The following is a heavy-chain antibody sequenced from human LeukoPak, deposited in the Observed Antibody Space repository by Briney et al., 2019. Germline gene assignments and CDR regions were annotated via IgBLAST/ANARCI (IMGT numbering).Heavy chain of an antibody. CDR2: IIPIFGTA. J-gene: IGHJ4*02. Sequence: WASVKVSCKASGGTFSSYAISWVRQAPGQGLEWMGGIIPIFGTANYAQKFQGRVTITADESTSTAYMELSSLRSEDTAVYYCARTKGARYFDWLYRKYYFDYWGQGTLVTVSS. D-gene: IGHD3-9*01. V-gene: IGHV1-69*13. CDR3: ARTKGARYFDWLYRKYYFDY. CDR1: GGTFSSYA.